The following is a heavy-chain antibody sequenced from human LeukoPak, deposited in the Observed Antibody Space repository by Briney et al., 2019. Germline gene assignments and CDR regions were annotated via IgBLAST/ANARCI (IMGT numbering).Heavy chain of an antibody. Sequence: GGSLRHSCAASGFTFSSYWMHWVRQAPGKGLVWVSRIKSDGSNTNYAGSVKGRFTISRDNAKNTLYLQMNSLRAEDTAVYYCTRVGDYGGNWAWYFDLWGRGTLVTVSS. V-gene: IGHV3-74*01. CDR2: IKSDGSNT. CDR3: TRVGDYGGNWAWYFDL. CDR1: GFTFSSYW. D-gene: IGHD4-23*01. J-gene: IGHJ2*01.